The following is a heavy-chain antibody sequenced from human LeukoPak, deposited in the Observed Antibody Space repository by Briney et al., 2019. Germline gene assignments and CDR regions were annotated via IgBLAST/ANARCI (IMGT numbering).Heavy chain of an antibody. CDR2: IYTSGST. Sequence: SETLSLTCTVSGGSISSGGYYWSWIRQPAGKGLEWIGRIYTSGSTNYNPSLKSRVTISVDTSKNQFSLKLSSVTAADTAVYYCARGRSSMVRGYYCYYMDVWGKGTTVTISS. D-gene: IGHD3-10*01. CDR3: ARGRSSMVRGYYCYYMDV. CDR1: GGSISSGGYY. J-gene: IGHJ6*03. V-gene: IGHV4-61*02.